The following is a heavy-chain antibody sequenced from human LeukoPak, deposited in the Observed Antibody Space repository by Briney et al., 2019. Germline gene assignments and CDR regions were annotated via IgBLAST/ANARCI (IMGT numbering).Heavy chain of an antibody. CDR3: AKDLSLYSSGWYDY. Sequence: GGSLRLSCAASGFTFSTSAMHWVRQAPGKGLDWVAVISYDESNKYYADSVKGRFTISRDNSKNTLYLQMNSLRAEDTAVYYCAKDLSLYSSGWYDYWGQGTLVTVSS. D-gene: IGHD6-19*01. V-gene: IGHV3-30*18. CDR1: GFTFSTSA. CDR2: ISYDESNK. J-gene: IGHJ4*02.